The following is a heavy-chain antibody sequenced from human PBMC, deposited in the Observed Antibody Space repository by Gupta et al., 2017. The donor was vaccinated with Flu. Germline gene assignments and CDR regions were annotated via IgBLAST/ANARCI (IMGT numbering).Heavy chain of an antibody. CDR3: AKADCSGGSCPIDY. J-gene: IGHJ4*02. Sequence: EVQLLESGGGLVQPGGSLRLSCAASGFTFSSYAMSWVRQAPGKGLEWVSAISGSGGSTYYEDSVKGRFTISRDNSKNTLYLQMNSLRAEDTAVYYCAKADCSGGSCPIDYWGQGTLVTVSS. D-gene: IGHD2-15*01. CDR1: GFTFSSYA. CDR2: ISGSGGST. V-gene: IGHV3-23*01.